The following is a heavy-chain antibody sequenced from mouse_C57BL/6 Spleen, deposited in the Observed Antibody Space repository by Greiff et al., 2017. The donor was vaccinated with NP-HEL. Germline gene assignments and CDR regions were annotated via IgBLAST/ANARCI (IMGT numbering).Heavy chain of an antibody. CDR2: ISSGSSTI. V-gene: IGHV5-17*01. J-gene: IGHJ4*01. CDR1: GFTFSDYG. D-gene: IGHD1-1*01. Sequence: EVKLVESGGGLVKPGGSLKLSCAASGFTFSDYGMHWVRQAPEKGLEWVAYISSGSSTIYYADTVKGRFTISRDNAKNTLFLQMTSLRSEDTAMYYCAMNYYGSSYPYYYAMDYWGQGTSVTVSS. CDR3: AMNYYGSSYPYYYAMDY.